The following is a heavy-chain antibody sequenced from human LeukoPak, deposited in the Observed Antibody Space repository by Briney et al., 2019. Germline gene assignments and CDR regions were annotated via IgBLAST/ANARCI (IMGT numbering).Heavy chain of an antibody. V-gene: IGHV3-30*03. CDR3: ARDLSGDNNY. CDR1: GFTFSSYG. Sequence: GGFLRLSCAASGFTFSSYGMHWVRQAPGKGLEWVAVISYDGSNKYYADSVKGRFTISRDNSKNTLYLQMNSLRAEDTAVYYCARDLSGDNNYWGQGTLVTVSS. J-gene: IGHJ4*02. D-gene: IGHD7-27*01. CDR2: ISYDGSNK.